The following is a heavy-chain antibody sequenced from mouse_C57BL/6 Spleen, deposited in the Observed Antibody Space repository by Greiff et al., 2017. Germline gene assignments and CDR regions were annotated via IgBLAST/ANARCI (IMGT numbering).Heavy chain of an antibody. CDR2: IYPSDSET. V-gene: IGHV1-61*01. CDR1: GYTFTSYW. D-gene: IGHD1-1*01. Sequence: QVQLQQPGAELVRPGSSVKLSCKASGYTFTSYWMDWVKQRPGQGLEWIGNIYPSDSETHYNQKFKDKATLTVDKSSSTAYMQLSSLTSEDSAVYYCAREGITTVVALDYWGQGTTLTVSS. CDR3: AREGITTVVALDY. J-gene: IGHJ2*01.